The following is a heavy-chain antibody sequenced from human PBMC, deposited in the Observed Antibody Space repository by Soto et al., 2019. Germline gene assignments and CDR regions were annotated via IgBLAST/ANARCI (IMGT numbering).Heavy chain of an antibody. V-gene: IGHV4-30-4*01. D-gene: IGHD2-15*01. CDR2: IYKSATT. CDR1: GDSISTVDYF. Sequence: SETLSLTCSVSGDSISTVDYFWAWIRQPPGQALEYIGYIYKSATTYYNPSFESRVAISLDTSKSQFSLNVTSVTAADTAVYFCARGRYCLTGRCFPNWFDSWGQGTLVTV. J-gene: IGHJ5*01. CDR3: ARGRYCLTGRCFPNWFDS.